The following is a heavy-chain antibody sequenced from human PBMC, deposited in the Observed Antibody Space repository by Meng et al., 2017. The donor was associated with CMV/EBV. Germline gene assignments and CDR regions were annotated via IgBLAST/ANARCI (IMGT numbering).Heavy chain of an antibody. D-gene: IGHD3-3*01. Sequence: GESLKISCAASGFTFSSYSMNWVRQAPGKGLEWVSSISSSSSYIYYADSVKGRFTISRDNAKNSLYLQMNSLRAEDTAVYYCARQIFGVVRDMDVWGQGTTVTVSS. CDR1: GFTFSSYS. CDR2: ISSSSSYI. J-gene: IGHJ6*02. V-gene: IGHV3-21*01. CDR3: ARQIFGVVRDMDV.